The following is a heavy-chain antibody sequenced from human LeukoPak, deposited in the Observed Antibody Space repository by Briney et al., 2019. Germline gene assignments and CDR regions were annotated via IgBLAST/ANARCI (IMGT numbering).Heavy chain of an antibody. Sequence: PSETLSLTCTVSGGSISSSSYYWSWIRQPPGKGLEWIGSIYYSGSTYYNPSLKGRVTISVDTSKNQFSLKLSSVTAADTAVYYCAREGLPYYFDYWGQGTLVTVSS. D-gene: IGHD5-12*01. CDR1: GGSISSSSYY. V-gene: IGHV4-39*07. J-gene: IGHJ4*02. CDR2: IYYSGST. CDR3: AREGLPYYFDY.